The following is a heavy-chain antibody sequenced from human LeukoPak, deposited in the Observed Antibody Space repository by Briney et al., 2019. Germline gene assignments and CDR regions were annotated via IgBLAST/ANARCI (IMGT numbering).Heavy chain of an antibody. D-gene: IGHD2-2*01. V-gene: IGHV1-2*02. CDR3: ARELCSSTSCQFLYYYYMDV. CDR1: GYTFTGYY. J-gene: IGHJ6*03. CDR2: INPNSGGT. Sequence: ASVKVSCKASGYTFTGYYMHWVRQAPGQGLEWMGWINPNSGGTNYAQKFQGRVTMTRDTSISTAYMELSRLRSDDTAVYYCARELCSSTSCQFLYYYYMDVWGKGTTVTISS.